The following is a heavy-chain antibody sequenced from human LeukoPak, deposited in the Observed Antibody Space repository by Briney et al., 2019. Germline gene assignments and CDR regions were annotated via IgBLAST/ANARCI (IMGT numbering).Heavy chain of an antibody. CDR3: ARDRVGSGWPRPYYFEV. CDR1: GYTLTGYC. J-gene: IGHJ4*02. Sequence: ASVKVSCKASGYTLTGYCLHWVRQAPGQGLEWMGWINPNTGATHSAQKFQGRITMTRDSSISTAYMDLSRLRSDDTAVYYCARDRVGSGWPRPYYFEVWGQGTLVTVSS. D-gene: IGHD6-19*01. CDR2: INPNTGAT. V-gene: IGHV1-2*02.